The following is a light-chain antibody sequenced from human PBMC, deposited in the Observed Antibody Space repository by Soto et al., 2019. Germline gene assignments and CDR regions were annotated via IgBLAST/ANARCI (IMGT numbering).Light chain of an antibody. J-gene: IGKJ4*01. V-gene: IGKV3-20*01. Sequence: IVLTQSPGTLSLSPWERATLSCRASQSLSSNYLAWYQQRPGQAPRLLIYGASSRAAAIPDRFSGSGSGTDFTLTISRLEPEDFAVYYCQQYGSSPLTFGGGTKVDIK. CDR1: QSLSSNY. CDR2: GAS. CDR3: QQYGSSPLT.